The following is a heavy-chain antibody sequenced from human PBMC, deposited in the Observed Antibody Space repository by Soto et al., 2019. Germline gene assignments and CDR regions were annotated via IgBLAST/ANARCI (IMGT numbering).Heavy chain of an antibody. CDR2: ISGSGGST. CDR1: GFTFRSYA. D-gene: IGHD2-2*01. CDR3: AKARCSTTNCYVPDY. Sequence: PGGSQRLSCAASGFTFRSYAMSWVRQAPGKGLEWVSAISGSGGSTYYADSVKGRFTISRDNSKNTLYLQMSSLRVEDTAMYYCAKARCSTTNCYVPDYWGQGTLVTVSS. V-gene: IGHV3-23*01. J-gene: IGHJ4*02.